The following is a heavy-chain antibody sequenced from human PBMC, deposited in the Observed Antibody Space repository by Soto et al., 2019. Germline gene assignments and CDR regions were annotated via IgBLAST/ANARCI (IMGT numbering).Heavy chain of an antibody. D-gene: IGHD6-6*01. CDR3: AKGPARRGAYYYYGTDV. V-gene: IGHV4-39*01. Sequence: KPSETLSLTCTVSGGSISSSSYYWGWIRQPPGKGLEWIGSIYYSGSTYYNPSLKSRVTISVETSKNQFSLKLSSVTAADTAVYYCAKGPARRGAYYYYGTDVWGQGTTVTVSS. J-gene: IGHJ6*02. CDR1: GGSISSSSYY. CDR2: IYYSGST.